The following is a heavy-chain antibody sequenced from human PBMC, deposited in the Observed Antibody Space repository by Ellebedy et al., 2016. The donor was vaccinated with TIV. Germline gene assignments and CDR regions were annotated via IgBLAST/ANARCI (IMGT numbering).Heavy chain of an antibody. D-gene: IGHD6-19*01. CDR2: ISAYSGDT. CDR3: ARYNSGLYGMDV. CDR1: GFTFSTYG. J-gene: IGHJ6*02. Sequence: ASVKVSCXASGFTFSTYGISWVRQAPGQGLEWMGWISAYSGDTNYAPKFQGRVTMTTDTPTSTAYMELGSLRSDDTAVYYCARYNSGLYGMDVWGQGTTVTVSS. V-gene: IGHV1-18*04.